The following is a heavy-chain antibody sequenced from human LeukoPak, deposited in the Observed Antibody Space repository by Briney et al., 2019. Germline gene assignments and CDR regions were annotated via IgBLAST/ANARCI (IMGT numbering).Heavy chain of an antibody. CDR3: ARAWGGSGYYLSYFDY. J-gene: IGHJ4*02. CDR1: SYTFTSYG. V-gene: IGHV1-18*01. D-gene: IGHD3-22*01. CDR2: ISAYNGNT. Sequence: ASVKVSCKASSYTFTSYGISWVRQAPGQGLEWMGWISAYNGNTNYPQKLQGRVTMTTDTSTSTAYMELRSLRSDDTAVYYCARAWGGSGYYLSYFDYWGQGTLVTVAS.